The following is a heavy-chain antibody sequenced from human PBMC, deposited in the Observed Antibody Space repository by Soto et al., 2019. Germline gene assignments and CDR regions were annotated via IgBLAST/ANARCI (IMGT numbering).Heavy chain of an antibody. Sequence: QVQLQDSGPGLVKPSETLSLTCTVSGGAISGYYWTWIRQSAGKGLEWIGRIYSSGGTKYNPSLQSRVTMSLDTSKNQFSLRLTSVTAADTAVYYCARGQRFSDSFDPWGQGTLVTVSS. J-gene: IGHJ5*02. V-gene: IGHV4-4*07. CDR3: ARGQRFSDSFDP. CDR2: IYSSGGT. CDR1: GGAISGYY. D-gene: IGHD3-3*01.